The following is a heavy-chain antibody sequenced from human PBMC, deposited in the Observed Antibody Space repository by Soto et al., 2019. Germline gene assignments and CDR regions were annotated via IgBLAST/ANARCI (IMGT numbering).Heavy chain of an antibody. D-gene: IGHD1-1*01. J-gene: IGHJ6*02. Sequence: GGSLKVSFKGSGYSFTSYLIFFVLQVPGKGLECMGIIYPGDSDTRYSPSFEGHVTISADRSTNTAFLHLRRLEASDTATYFCARQAFRTTHFYDADVWGQGTTVTVSS. V-gene: IGHV5-51*01. CDR2: IYPGDSDT. CDR1: GYSFTSYL. CDR3: ARQAFRTTHFYDADV.